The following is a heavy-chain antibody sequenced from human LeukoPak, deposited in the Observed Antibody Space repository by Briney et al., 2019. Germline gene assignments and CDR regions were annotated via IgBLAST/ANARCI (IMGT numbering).Heavy chain of an antibody. Sequence: GGSLRLSCAASGFTFSNYMMHWVRQAPGKGLVWVSRIKSDGITITYADSVKGRFTISRDNSKNTLYLQMNSLRAEDTAVYYCAKKASISGSYRDDAFDIWGQGTMVTVSS. CDR2: IKSDGITI. V-gene: IGHV3-74*01. D-gene: IGHD3-10*01. J-gene: IGHJ3*02. CDR3: AKKASISGSYRDDAFDI. CDR1: GFTFSNYM.